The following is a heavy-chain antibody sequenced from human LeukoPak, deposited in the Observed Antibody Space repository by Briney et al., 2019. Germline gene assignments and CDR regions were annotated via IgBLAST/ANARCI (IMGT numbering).Heavy chain of an antibody. Sequence: GGSLRLSCAASGFTFSSYGMHWVRQAPGKGLEWVAVISYDGSNKYYADSVKGRFTISRDNSKNTLYLQMNSLRAEDTAVYYCARTSRPYGDPRDLFDYWGQGTLVTVSS. CDR1: GFTFSSYG. V-gene: IGHV3-30*03. D-gene: IGHD4-17*01. J-gene: IGHJ4*02. CDR2: ISYDGSNK. CDR3: ARTSRPYGDPRDLFDY.